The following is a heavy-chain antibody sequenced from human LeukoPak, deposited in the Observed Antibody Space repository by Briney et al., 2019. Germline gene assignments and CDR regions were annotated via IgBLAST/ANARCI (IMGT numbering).Heavy chain of an antibody. V-gene: IGHV3-74*01. CDR2: INSDGSST. J-gene: IGHJ4*02. Sequence: GGSLRLSCAASGFTFSSYWMHWVRQAPGKGLVWVSRINSDGSSTSYADSVKGRFTISRDNAKNTLYLQMNSLRAEDTAVYYCARGGRGYYDSSGYPYYLWGQGTLVTVSS. D-gene: IGHD3-22*01. CDR3: ARGGRGYYDSSGYPYYL. CDR1: GFTFSSYW.